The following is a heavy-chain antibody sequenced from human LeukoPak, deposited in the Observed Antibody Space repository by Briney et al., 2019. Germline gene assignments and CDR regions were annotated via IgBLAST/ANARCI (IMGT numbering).Heavy chain of an antibody. CDR1: GFTFSSYA. V-gene: IGHV3-23*01. CDR2: ISGSGGST. J-gene: IGHJ4*02. Sequence: GGSLRLSCAASGFTFSSYAMSWVRQAPGKGLEWVSAISGSGGSTYYADSVKGRFTISRDNSKNTLYLQMNSLRAEDTAVYYCAKDQYFDWLYGTGGDYWGQGTLVTVSS. CDR3: AKDQYFDWLYGTGGDY. D-gene: IGHD3-9*01.